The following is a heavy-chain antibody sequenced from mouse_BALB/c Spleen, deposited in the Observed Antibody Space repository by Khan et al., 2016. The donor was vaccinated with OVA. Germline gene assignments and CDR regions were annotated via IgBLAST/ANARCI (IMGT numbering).Heavy chain of an antibody. V-gene: IGHV3-2*02. J-gene: IGHJ2*01. D-gene: IGHD1-1*01. CDR1: GYSITTDYA. CDR3: ARVYGGDFDY. Sequence: EVQLQESGPGLVKPSQSLSLTCTVTGYSITTDYAWNWIRQFPGNKLEWMGFISYNGNTKYNPSLKSRISITRDKSKNQFFLQLKSVTTEDTARYYCARVYGGDFDYWGQGTTLTVSS. CDR2: ISYNGNT.